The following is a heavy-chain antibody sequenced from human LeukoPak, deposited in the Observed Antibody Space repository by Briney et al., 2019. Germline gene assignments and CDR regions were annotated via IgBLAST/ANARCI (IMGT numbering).Heavy chain of an antibody. D-gene: IGHD4-17*01. V-gene: IGHV3-30*18. J-gene: IGHJ6*02. CDR3: AKDLVYGDYVGYYYGMDV. CDR1: GFIFSSYG. Sequence: GGSLRLSCAASGFIFSSYGMHWVRQAPGKGLEWVAVISYDGSNKYYADSVKGRFTISRDNSKNTLYLQMNSLRAEDTAVYYCAKDLVYGDYVGYYYGMDVWGQGTTVTVSS. CDR2: ISYDGSNK.